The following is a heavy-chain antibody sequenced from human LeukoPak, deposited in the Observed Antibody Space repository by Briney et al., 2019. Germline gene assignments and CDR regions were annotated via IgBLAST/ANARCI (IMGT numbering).Heavy chain of an antibody. CDR1: GGSISSGSYY. CDR3: ASTGGVDYYDSSGYSAFDI. J-gene: IGHJ3*02. V-gene: IGHV4-61*02. Sequence: MSSGTLSLTCTVSGGSISSGSYYWSWIRQPAGKGLEWIGRIYTSGSTNYNPSLKSRVTISVDTSKNQFSLKLSSVTAADTAVYYCASTGGVDYYDSSGYSAFDIWGQGTMVTVSS. CDR2: IYTSGST. D-gene: IGHD3-22*01.